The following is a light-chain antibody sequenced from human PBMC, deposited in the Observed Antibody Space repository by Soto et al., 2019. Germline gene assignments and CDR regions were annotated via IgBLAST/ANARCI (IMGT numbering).Light chain of an antibody. CDR1: QNIRTY. J-gene: IGKJ4*01. Sequence: DIQMTQSPSSLSASVGDRVTITCRASQNIRTYLNWYQQRPGKAPKFLIYAASSLQSGVPSRFSGSGSGTDFTLTISSLQPEDFATYYCQQANSFPGTFGGGTKVEIK. CDR2: AAS. V-gene: IGKV1-39*01. CDR3: QQANSFPGT.